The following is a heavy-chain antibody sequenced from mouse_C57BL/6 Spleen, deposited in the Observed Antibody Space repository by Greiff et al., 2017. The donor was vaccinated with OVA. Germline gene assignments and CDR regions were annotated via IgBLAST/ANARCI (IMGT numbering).Heavy chain of an antibody. CDR1: GYTFPGSW. V-gene: IGHV1-9*01. Sequence: VQLQQSGAELMKPGASVTLSCKASGYTFPGSWLEWVKQRPGHGLEWIGEIFPGSGSTNYNEKFKGKATFTADTSSNTTDMQHSSRTTEDSAIYYCSRRGYYDSGAMDYWGQGTSVTVSS. D-gene: IGHD1-1*01. CDR2: IFPGSGST. CDR3: SRRGYYDSGAMDY. J-gene: IGHJ4*01.